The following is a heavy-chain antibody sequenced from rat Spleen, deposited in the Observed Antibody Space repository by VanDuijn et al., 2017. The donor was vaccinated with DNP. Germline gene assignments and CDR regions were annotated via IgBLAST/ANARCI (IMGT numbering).Heavy chain of an antibody. D-gene: IGHD1-9*01. V-gene: IGHV5S23*01. CDR2: ITNSGGSP. J-gene: IGHJ2*01. CDR1: GFTFSTYG. CDR3: ARMFYGYSDY. Sequence: EVQLVESGGGLVQPGRSLKLSCAASGFTFSTYGMAWVRQAPTKGLEWVASITNSGGSPYYRDSVKGRFIISRDNAKSTLYLQMDSLRSEDTATYYCARMFYGYSDYWGQGVMVTVSS.